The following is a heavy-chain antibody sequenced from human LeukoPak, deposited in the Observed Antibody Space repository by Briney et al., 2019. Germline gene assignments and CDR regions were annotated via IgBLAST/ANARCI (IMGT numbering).Heavy chain of an antibody. CDR2: IYYSGST. Sequence: PSETLSLTCTVSGGSISSSSYYWGWIRQPPGKGLEWIGSIYYSGSTYYNPSLKSRVTISVDTSKNQFSLKLSSVTAADTAVYYCARTPRAMVRGNNFDYWGQGTLVTVSS. CDR3: ARTPRAMVRGNNFDY. V-gene: IGHV4-39*07. D-gene: IGHD3-10*01. J-gene: IGHJ4*02. CDR1: GGSISSSSYY.